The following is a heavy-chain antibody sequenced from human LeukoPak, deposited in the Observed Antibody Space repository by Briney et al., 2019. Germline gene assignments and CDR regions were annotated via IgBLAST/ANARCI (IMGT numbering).Heavy chain of an antibody. J-gene: IGHJ4*02. CDR2: ISGSGGST. CDR3: AKDPYDSSAYHYKPPDY. Sequence: PGGSLRLSCAASGFTFSSYVMSWVRQAPGKGLEWVSAISGSGGSTYYADSVKGRVTISRDNSKNTLYLQMNSLRAEDTAVYYSAKDPYDSSAYHYKPPDYWGQGTLVTVSS. D-gene: IGHD3-22*01. CDR1: GFTFSSYV. V-gene: IGHV3-23*01.